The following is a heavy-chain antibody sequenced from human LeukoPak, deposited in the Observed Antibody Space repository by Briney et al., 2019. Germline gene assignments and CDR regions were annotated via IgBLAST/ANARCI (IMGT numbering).Heavy chain of an antibody. Sequence: PGGSLRLSRAASGFIVDDYAVYWVRQAPGKGLEWVSLISGDGGSTYYADSVKGRFTISRDNSKNSLFLQMNSLRTEDTALYYCAKDILSEQWHDAFDIWGQGTMVTVSS. J-gene: IGHJ3*02. CDR3: AKDILSEQWHDAFDI. V-gene: IGHV3-43*02. D-gene: IGHD6-19*01. CDR2: ISGDGGST. CDR1: GFIVDDYA.